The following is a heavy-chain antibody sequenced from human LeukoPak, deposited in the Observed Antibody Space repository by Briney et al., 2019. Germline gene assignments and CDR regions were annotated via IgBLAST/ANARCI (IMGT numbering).Heavy chain of an antibody. J-gene: IGHJ4*02. V-gene: IGHV3-11*04. CDR1: GFTFSNYV. D-gene: IGHD3-10*01. CDR2: ISSSGSTI. Sequence: PGGSLRLSCAASGFTFSNYVMSWVRQAPGKGLEWVSYISSSGSTIYYADSVKGRFTISRDNAKNSLYLQMNSLRAEDTAVYYCARESRFGEWLFDYWGQGTLVTVSS. CDR3: ARESRFGEWLFDY.